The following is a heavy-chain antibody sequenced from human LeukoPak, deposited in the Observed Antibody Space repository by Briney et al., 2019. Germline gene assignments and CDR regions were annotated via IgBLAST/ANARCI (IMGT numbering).Heavy chain of an antibody. V-gene: IGHV1-8*01. D-gene: IGHD6-6*01. CDR2: MNPNSGNT. CDR3: ARALGGSSSSWFDP. CDR1: GYSFTSYM. J-gene: IGHJ5*02. Sequence: ASVKVSCKTSGYSFTSYMIHWVRQAPGQGLEWMGWMNPNSGNTGYAQKFQGRVTITRNTSISTAYMELSSLRSEDTAVYYCARALGGSSSSWFDPWGQGTLVTVSS.